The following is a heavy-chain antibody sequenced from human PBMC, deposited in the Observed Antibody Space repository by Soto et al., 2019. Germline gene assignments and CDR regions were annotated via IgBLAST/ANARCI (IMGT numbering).Heavy chain of an antibody. CDR1: GYTLTELS. CDR3: ATSYYYDSSGSHFDY. J-gene: IGHJ4*02. Sequence: ASVKVSCKVSGYTLTELSMHWVRQAPGKGLEWMGGFDPEDGETIYAQKFQGRVTMTEDTSTDTAYMELSSLRSEDTAVYYCATSYYYDSSGSHFDYWGQGTLVTVSS. V-gene: IGHV1-24*01. D-gene: IGHD3-22*01. CDR2: FDPEDGET.